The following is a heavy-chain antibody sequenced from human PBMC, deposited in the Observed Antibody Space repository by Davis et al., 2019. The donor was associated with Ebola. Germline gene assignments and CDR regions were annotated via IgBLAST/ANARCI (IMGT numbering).Heavy chain of an antibody. CDR2: INPITGGT. CDR1: GYRFTSYY. V-gene: IGHV1-46*01. J-gene: IGHJ3*02. CDR3: AREGGRYYDSSGYVFDI. Sequence: ASVKVSCKASGYRFTSYYMHWVRQAPVQGLEWMGIINPITGGTSYAQNFQVRVNMTRDTSTRTVYMELSSLRSEDTAVYYCAREGGRYYDSSGYVFDIWGQGTMVKVSS. D-gene: IGHD3-22*01.